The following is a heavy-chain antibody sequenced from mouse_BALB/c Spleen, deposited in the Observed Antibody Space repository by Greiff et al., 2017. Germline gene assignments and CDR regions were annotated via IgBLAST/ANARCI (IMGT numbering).Heavy chain of an antibody. V-gene: IGHV5-9-3*01. D-gene: IGHD1-3*01. Sequence: EVKLMESGGGLVKPGGSLKLSCAASGFTFSSYAMSWVRQTPEKRLEWVATISSGGSYTYYPDSVKGRFTISRDNAKNTLYLQMSSLRSEDTAMYYCARSPTNPYFDYWGQGTTLTVSS. J-gene: IGHJ2*01. CDR2: ISSGGSYT. CDR1: GFTFSSYA. CDR3: ARSPTNPYFDY.